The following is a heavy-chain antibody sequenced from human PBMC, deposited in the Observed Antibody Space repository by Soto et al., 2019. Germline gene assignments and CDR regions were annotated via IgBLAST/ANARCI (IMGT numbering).Heavy chain of an antibody. J-gene: IGHJ4*02. CDR2: IYHSGHT. V-gene: IGHV4-4*02. CDR1: GGSISSGNW. D-gene: IGHD5-18*01. CDR3: ASHRGNTYGPYDY. Sequence: VHLQESGPGLVKPSGTLSLTCAVSGGSISSGNWWSWVRQPPGKGLEWIGEIYHSGHTNHNPSLKIRVTIFAHKSNTHFSLKLSSVTAADTAVYYCASHRGNTYGPYDYWGQGTLVTVSS.